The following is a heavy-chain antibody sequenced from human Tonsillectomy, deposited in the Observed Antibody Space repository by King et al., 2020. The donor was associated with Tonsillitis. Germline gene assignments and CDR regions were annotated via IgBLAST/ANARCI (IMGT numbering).Heavy chain of an antibody. CDR1: GFTFSSYD. J-gene: IGHJ3*02. Sequence: VQLVESGGGLVQPGGSLRLSCAASGFTFSSYDMHWVRQATGKGLEWVSAIGTAGDTYYPGSVKGRFTISRENAKNPLYLQMNSLRAGDTAVYYCARLGLRGAFDIWGQGTMVTVSS. CDR2: IGTAGDT. CDR3: ARLGLRGAFDI. D-gene: IGHD3-16*01. V-gene: IGHV3-13*01.